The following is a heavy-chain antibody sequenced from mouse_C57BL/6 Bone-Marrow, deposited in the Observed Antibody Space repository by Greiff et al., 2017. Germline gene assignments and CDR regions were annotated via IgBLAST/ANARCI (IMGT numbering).Heavy chain of an antibody. CDR1: GYAFTNYL. D-gene: IGHD2-5*01. J-gene: IGHJ1*03. CDR2: INPGSGGT. Sequence: VQLQQSGAELVRPGTSVKVSCKASGYAFTNYLIEWVQQRPGQGLEWIGVINPGSGGTNYNEKFKGKATLTADKSSSTAYMQLSSLTSEDSAVYFCAGYSNYWYFDVWGTGTTVTVSS. CDR3: AGYSNYWYFDV. V-gene: IGHV1-54*01.